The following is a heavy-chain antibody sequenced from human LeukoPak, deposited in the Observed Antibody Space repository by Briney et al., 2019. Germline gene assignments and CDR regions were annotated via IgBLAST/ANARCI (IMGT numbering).Heavy chain of an antibody. CDR2: MNPNSGNT. CDR3: ARDGALWFGESSI. D-gene: IGHD3-10*01. V-gene: IGHV1-8*02. CDR1: GYTFTGYY. J-gene: IGHJ3*02. Sequence: ASVKVSCKASGYTFTGYYMHWVRQATGQGLEWMGWMNPNSGNTGYAQKFQGRVTMTRNTSISTAYMELSSLRSEDTAVYYCARDGALWFGESSIWGQGTMVTVSS.